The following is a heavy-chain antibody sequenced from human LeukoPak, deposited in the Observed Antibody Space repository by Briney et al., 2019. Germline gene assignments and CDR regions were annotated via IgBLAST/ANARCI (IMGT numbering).Heavy chain of an antibody. CDR3: ARPGVKYSDYGSDAFDI. CDR1: GYSFTSYW. CDR2: IYPGDSDI. J-gene: IGHJ3*02. V-gene: IGHV5-51*01. Sequence: GESLKISCKGSGYSFTSYWIGWVRQMPGRGLEWMGIIYPGDSDIRYSPSFEGQVTISADKSITTAYLQWSSLKASDTAMYYCARPGVKYSDYGSDAFDIWGQGTMVTVSS. D-gene: IGHD5-12*01.